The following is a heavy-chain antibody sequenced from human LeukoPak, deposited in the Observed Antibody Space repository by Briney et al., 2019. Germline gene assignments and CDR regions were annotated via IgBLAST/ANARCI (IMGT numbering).Heavy chain of an antibody. Sequence: GGSLRLSCAASGFTFSNSDMHWVRQAAGKGLEWVSTIGTVGDTYYPGSVKGRFTISRENAKNSLYLQMNSLRAGDTAVYYCAREMGDKYSSSWALDLWGRGTLVTVSS. J-gene: IGHJ2*01. CDR3: AREMGDKYSSSWALDL. CDR1: GFTFSNSD. CDR2: IGTVGDT. D-gene: IGHD6-13*01. V-gene: IGHV3-13*01.